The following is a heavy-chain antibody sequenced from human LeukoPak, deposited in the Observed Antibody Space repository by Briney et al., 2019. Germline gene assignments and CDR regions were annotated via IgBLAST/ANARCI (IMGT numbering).Heavy chain of an antibody. J-gene: IGHJ4*02. Sequence: GGSLRLSCAASGFTVSNHYMNWVRQAPGKGLEWVSYISVGSSTMYYADSVKGRFTVSRDNAKNSVYLQMNSLRAEDTAVYYCARVSGAAARRGDYWGQGALVTVSS. CDR1: GFTVSNHY. D-gene: IGHD6-13*01. CDR3: ARVSGAAARRGDY. V-gene: IGHV3-48*01. CDR2: ISVGSSTM.